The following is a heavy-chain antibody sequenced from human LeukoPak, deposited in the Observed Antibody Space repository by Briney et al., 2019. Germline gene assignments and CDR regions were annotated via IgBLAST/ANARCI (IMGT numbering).Heavy chain of an antibody. CDR2: IRYDESNK. CDR1: GFTFSSYG. J-gene: IGHJ4*02. CDR3: AKDRHYKSPFDY. Sequence: PGGSLRLSCATSGFTFSSYGMQWFRQAPGKGLECVAFIRYDESNKYYGDSVKGRFTISRDNSKNTLYLQMSSLSAEDTAVYYCAKDRHYKSPFDYWGQGTLVTVPS. D-gene: IGHD4-11*01. V-gene: IGHV3-30*02.